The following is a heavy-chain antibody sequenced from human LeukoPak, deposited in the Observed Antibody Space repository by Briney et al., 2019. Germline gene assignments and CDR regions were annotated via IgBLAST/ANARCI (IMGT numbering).Heavy chain of an antibody. CDR2: INWNGGST. CDR1: GFTFDGYG. J-gene: IGHJ4*02. CDR3: AKDRVSGDSSGYYPDY. V-gene: IGHV3-20*04. D-gene: IGHD3-22*01. Sequence: PGGSLRLSCAASGFTFDGYGMSWVRQAPGKGLEWVSGINWNGGSTGYADSVKGRFTISRDNAKNSLYLQMNSLRAEDTGLYYCAKDRVSGDSSGYYPDYWGQGTLVTVSS.